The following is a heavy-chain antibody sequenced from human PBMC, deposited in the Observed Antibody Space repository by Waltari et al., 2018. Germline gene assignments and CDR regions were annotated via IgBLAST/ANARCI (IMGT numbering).Heavy chain of an antibody. J-gene: IGHJ6*03. CDR1: GGSISSGGYY. CDR2: IYYSGST. V-gene: IGHV4-31*03. D-gene: IGHD2-2*01. Sequence: QVQLQESGPGLVKPSQTLSLTCTVSGGSISSGGYYWSWIRQHPGKGLEWIGYIYYSGSTYYNPSLKSRVTISVDTSKNQFSLKLSSVTAADTAVYYCARALAYCSSTSCYVGGVNYYYYMDVWGKGTTVTVSS. CDR3: ARALAYCSSTSCYVGGVNYYYYMDV.